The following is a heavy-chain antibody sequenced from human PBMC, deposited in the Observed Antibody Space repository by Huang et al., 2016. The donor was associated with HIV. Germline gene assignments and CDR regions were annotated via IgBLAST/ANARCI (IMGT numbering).Heavy chain of an antibody. CDR2: ISAASGDT. V-gene: IGHV1-18*01. CDR3: ARDPKCHRIGYYRQRRGIDI. CDR1: GYTFTSYG. Sequence: QIQLMQSGPELKQPGASVKVSCKASGYTFTSYGITWVRQAPGQGPEWMGWISAASGDTEYAQKVQGRVTLTTATSTNIAYMELRSLRSDDTAKYYCARDPKCHRIGYYRQRRGIDIWGQGTMVIVSS. J-gene: IGHJ3*02. D-gene: IGHD3-22*01.